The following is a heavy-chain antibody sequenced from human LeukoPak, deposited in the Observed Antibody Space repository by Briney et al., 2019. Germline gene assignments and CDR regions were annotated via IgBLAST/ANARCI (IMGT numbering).Heavy chain of an antibody. J-gene: IGHJ4*02. CDR1: GGSISSYY. Sequence: SETLSLTCTVSGGSISSYYWSWIRQPPGKGLEWIGYIYYSGSTNYNPSLKSRVTISVDTSKNQFSLKLSSVTAADTAVYYCASHRFRLHPYVSGPPVDYWGQGTLVTVSS. CDR3: ASHRFRLHPYVSGPPVDY. V-gene: IGHV4-59*08. CDR2: IYYSGST. D-gene: IGHD3-10*01.